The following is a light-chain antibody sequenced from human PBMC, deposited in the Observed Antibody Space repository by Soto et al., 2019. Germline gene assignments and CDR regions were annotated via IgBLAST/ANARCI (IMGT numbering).Light chain of an antibody. J-gene: IGKJ4*01. CDR2: NAF. CDR1: QSVSSSY. V-gene: IGKV3-20*01. CDR3: QQYGSSPGT. Sequence: EIGLTQSPGSLSLSPGERAPLPCSASQSVSSSYLAWYQQKPGQAPRLLIYNAFNRANGIPDRFSGSGSGTDFTLTISRLEPEDFAVYYCQQYGSSPGTFGGGTKVDIK.